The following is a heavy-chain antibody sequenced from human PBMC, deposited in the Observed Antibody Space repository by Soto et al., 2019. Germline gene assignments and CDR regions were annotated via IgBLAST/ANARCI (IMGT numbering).Heavy chain of an antibody. Sequence: PGGSLRLSCAASGFTFSSYSMNWVRQAPGKGLEWVSSISSSSSYIYYADSVKGRFTISRDNAKSSLYLQMNSLRAEDTAVYYSARENYDYVSAYNPNWFDTWGQGTLVTVSS. CDR2: ISSSSSYI. V-gene: IGHV3-21*01. CDR1: GFTFSSYS. CDR3: ARENYDYVSAYNPNWFDT. D-gene: IGHD3-16*01. J-gene: IGHJ5*02.